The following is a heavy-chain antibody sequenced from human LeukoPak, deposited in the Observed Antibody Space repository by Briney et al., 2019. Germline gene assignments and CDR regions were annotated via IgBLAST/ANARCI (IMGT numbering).Heavy chain of an antibody. D-gene: IGHD6-19*01. J-gene: IGHJ1*01. CDR2: ISGSAGST. Sequence: GGSLRLSCAASGFTFYNYAMSWVRQAPGKGLEWVSSISGSAGSTYYADSVKGRFTVSRDNSKDTLYLQVNSLRVEDTAMYYCAKDPSYNSGWNKFFHQWGQGTLVTVSS. V-gene: IGHV3-23*01. CDR3: AKDPSYNSGWNKFFHQ. CDR1: GFTFYNYA.